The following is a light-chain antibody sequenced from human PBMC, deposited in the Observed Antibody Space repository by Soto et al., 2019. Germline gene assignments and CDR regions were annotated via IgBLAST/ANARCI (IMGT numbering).Light chain of an antibody. J-gene: IGKJ4*01. Sequence: DIQMTQSPSSLSASVGDRVTITCKASQDISNYLNWYQQKPGKAPKLLIYDASNLETGVPSRFSGSESWTDFTFTISSLQPEDIATYYWQKYYNLPLTFVVGTKLDIK. CDR2: DAS. CDR3: QKYYNLPLT. V-gene: IGKV1-33*01. CDR1: QDISNY.